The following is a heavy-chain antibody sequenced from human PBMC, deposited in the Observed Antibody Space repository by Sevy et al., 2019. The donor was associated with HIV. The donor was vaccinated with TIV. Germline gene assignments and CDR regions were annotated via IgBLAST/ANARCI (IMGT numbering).Heavy chain of an antibody. CDR3: ARRSTGIVGTHFDY. J-gene: IGHJ4*02. Sequence: GESKISCKGSGYSFTSYWIGWVRQMPGKGLEWMGIIYPGDSDARYSPSFQGQVTISADKSISTAYLQWSSLKASDTAMYYCARRSTGIVGTHFDYWGQGTLVTVSS. V-gene: IGHV5-51*01. D-gene: IGHD1-26*01. CDR1: GYSFTSYW. CDR2: IYPGDSDA.